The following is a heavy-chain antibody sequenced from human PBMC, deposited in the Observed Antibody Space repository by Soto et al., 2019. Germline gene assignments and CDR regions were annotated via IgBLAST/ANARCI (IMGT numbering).Heavy chain of an antibody. J-gene: IGHJ5*01. CDR1: GGSVSSGSYY. CDR2: IYYTGTT. Sequence: SETLSLTCTVSGGSVSSGSYYWSWIRQPPGKGLEWIGYIYYTGTTTYNPSFKSRLTISVDSSKSQFSLKLTSVTAADTAVYYCARLGGFYQSLASWGQGALVTVSS. V-gene: IGHV4-61*01. D-gene: IGHD3-22*01. CDR3: ARLGGFYQSLAS.